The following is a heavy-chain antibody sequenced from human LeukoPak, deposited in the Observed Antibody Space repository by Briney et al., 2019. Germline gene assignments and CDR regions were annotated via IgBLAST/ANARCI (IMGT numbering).Heavy chain of an antibody. CDR2: ISGSGGST. Sequence: GGSLRLSCAASGFTFSSYAMSWVRQAPGKGLEWVSAISGSGGSTYYADSVKGRFTISRDNSKNTLYLQMNSLRDEDTAVYYCARGYYDSSGYYAAAPTFDYWGQGTLVTVSS. V-gene: IGHV3-23*01. J-gene: IGHJ4*02. CDR3: ARGYYDSSGYYAAAPTFDY. CDR1: GFTFSSYA. D-gene: IGHD3-22*01.